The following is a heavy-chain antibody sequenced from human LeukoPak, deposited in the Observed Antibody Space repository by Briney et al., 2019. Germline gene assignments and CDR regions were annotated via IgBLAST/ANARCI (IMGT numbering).Heavy chain of an antibody. V-gene: IGHV1-69*06. CDR1: GGTFSSCA. CDR2: IIPIFGTA. J-gene: IGHJ4*02. D-gene: IGHD5-18*01. Sequence: SVKVSCKASGGTFSSCAISWVRQAPGQGLEWMGRIIPIFGTANYAQKFQGRVTITADKSTSTAYMELSSLRSEDTAVYYCARERDIQLWSFDYWGQGTLVTVSS. CDR3: ARERDIQLWSFDY.